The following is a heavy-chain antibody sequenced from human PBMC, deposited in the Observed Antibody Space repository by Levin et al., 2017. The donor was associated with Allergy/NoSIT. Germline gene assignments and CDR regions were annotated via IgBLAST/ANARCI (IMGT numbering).Heavy chain of an antibody. CDR2: LNTDGGGT. Sequence: GGSLRLSCAASGFIFSNYAMTWVRQAPGKGLEWVSALNTDGGGTYYADSVKGRFTIYRDNSRNTLYLQMRSLRADDTAIYYCAKDRDSGSGGYDYWGQGTLVTVSS. CDR1: GFIFSNYA. CDR3: AKDRDSGSGGYDY. J-gene: IGHJ4*02. D-gene: IGHD3-10*01. V-gene: IGHV3-23*01.